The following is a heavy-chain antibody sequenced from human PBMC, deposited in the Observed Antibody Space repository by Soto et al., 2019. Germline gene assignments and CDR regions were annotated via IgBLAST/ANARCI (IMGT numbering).Heavy chain of an antibody. CDR1: GVTFSSYG. V-gene: IGHV3-30*03. CDR2: ISYDGSNK. Sequence: WGSRRLSCAASGVTFSSYGMHWVRQAPGKGLEWVAVISYDGSNKYYADSVKGRFTISRDNSKNTLYLQMNSLRAEDTAVYYCARPHSSSVYYYYGMDVWGQGTTVTVSS. D-gene: IGHD6-6*01. J-gene: IGHJ6*02. CDR3: ARPHSSSVYYYYGMDV.